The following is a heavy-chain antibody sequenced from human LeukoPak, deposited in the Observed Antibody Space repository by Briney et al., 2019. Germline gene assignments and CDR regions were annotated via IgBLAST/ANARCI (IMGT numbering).Heavy chain of an antibody. Sequence: SQTLSLTCAVSGGSISSGGYSWSWIRQPPGKGLEWIGYIYHSGSTYYNPSLKSRVTISVDRSKNQFSLKLSSVTAADTAVYYCARFSTISLGFDYWGQGTLVTVSS. D-gene: IGHD3-3*02. CDR3: ARFSTISLGFDY. V-gene: IGHV4-30-2*01. CDR2: IYHSGST. CDR1: GGSISSGGYS. J-gene: IGHJ4*02.